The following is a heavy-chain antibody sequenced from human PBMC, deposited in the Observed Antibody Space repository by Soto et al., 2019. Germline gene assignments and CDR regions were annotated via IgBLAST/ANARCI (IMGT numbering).Heavy chain of an antibody. Sequence: GASVKVSCKASGYTFTSYAMHWVRQAPGQRLEWMGWINAGNGNTKYSQKFQGRVTITRDTSASTAYMELSGLRSEDTAVYYCARDRGYLLWSYDAFDIWGQGTMVTVSS. V-gene: IGHV1-3*01. CDR2: INAGNGNT. CDR1: GYTFTSYA. CDR3: ARDRGYLLWSYDAFDI. J-gene: IGHJ3*02. D-gene: IGHD3-10*01.